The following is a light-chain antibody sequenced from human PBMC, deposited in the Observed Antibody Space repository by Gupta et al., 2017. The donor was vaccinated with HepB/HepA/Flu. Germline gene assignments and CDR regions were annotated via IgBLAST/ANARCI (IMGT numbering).Light chain of an antibody. J-gene: IGKJ1*01. CDR2: GAS. V-gene: IGKV3-20*01. CDR1: QSISSIY. Sequence: EIVLTQSPGTLSLSPGKRATLSCRASQSISSIYLAWYQQKPGQAPRLLIDGASSRATGIPDRSSGSGSGTDFTLTISRLEPEDFAVYYCQQYGSSPPGTFGQGTKVEIK. CDR3: QQYGSSPPGT.